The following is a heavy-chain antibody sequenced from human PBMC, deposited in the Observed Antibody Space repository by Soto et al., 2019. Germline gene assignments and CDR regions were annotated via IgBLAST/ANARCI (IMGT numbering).Heavy chain of an antibody. V-gene: IGHV3-23*01. J-gene: IGHJ4*02. CDR3: AKDVASVVVAATQADY. CDR1: GFTFSSYA. D-gene: IGHD2-15*01. Sequence: EVQLLESGGGLVQPGGSLRLSCAASGFTFSSYAMSWVRQAPGKGLEWVSAISGSGGSTYYADSVKGRFTISRDNSKNTLYLQMNSLRAEDTAVYYCAKDVASVVVAATQADYWGQGTLVTVSS. CDR2: ISGSGGST.